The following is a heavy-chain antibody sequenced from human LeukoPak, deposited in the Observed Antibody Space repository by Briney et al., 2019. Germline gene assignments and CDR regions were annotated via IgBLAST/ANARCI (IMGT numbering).Heavy chain of an antibody. V-gene: IGHV3-30*01. J-gene: IGHJ5*02. CDR3: ARETHSSGYAGCVDP. Sequence: GGSLRLSCAASGFTFSNCPMHWVRQAPGKGLEWVAVISTDGTGQQYDDSVKGRFTISRDNSKNTLFLQMNSLRTDDTAVYYCARETHSSGYAGCVDPWGQGTLVTVSS. CDR1: GFTFSNCP. CDR2: ISTDGTGQ. D-gene: IGHD3-22*01.